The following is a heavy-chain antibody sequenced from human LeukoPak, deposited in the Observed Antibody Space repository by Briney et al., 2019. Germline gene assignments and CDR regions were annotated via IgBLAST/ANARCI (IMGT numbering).Heavy chain of an antibody. J-gene: IGHJ4*02. Sequence: SETLSLTCTVSGGSISSGGYYWSWIRQHPGKGLEWIGYIYYSGSTYYNPSLKSRVTISVDTSKNQFSLKLSSVTAADIAVYYCATGKVFPTYDFWSGPIDYWGQGTLVTVSS. V-gene: IGHV4-31*03. CDR1: GGSISSGGYY. CDR2: IYYSGST. D-gene: IGHD3-3*01. CDR3: ATGKVFPTYDFWSGPIDY.